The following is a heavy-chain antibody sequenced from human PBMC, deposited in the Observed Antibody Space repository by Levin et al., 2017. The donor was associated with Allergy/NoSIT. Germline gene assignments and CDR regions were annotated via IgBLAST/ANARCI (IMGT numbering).Heavy chain of an antibody. J-gene: IGHJ3*02. CDR3: AKVLFRGAYYYDSSGHYYAGDACDI. V-gene: IGHV3-9*01. CDR1: GFTFSEYA. Sequence: PGGSLRLSCAASGFTFSEYAMHWVRQAPGKGLEWVSSISWDSGTIVYADSVKGRFTISRDNARNSLYLQMNSLRAEDTALYYCAKVLFRGAYYYDSSGHYYAGDACDIWGQGTVVTVSS. CDR2: ISWDSGTI. D-gene: IGHD3-22*01.